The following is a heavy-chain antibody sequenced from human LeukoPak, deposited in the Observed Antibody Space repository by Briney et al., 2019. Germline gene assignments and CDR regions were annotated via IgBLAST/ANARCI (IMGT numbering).Heavy chain of an antibody. CDR2: FDPEDGET. CDR3: ATISAASYCSSTSCKNYYFDY. D-gene: IGHD2-2*01. V-gene: IGHV1-24*01. J-gene: IGHJ4*02. CDR1: GYTLTELS. Sequence: ASVKVSCKVSGYTLTELSMHWVRQAPGKGLEWMGGFDPEDGETIYAQKFQGRVTMTEDTSTDTAYMELSSLRSEDTAVYYCATISAASYCSSTSCKNYYFDYWGQGTLVTVSS.